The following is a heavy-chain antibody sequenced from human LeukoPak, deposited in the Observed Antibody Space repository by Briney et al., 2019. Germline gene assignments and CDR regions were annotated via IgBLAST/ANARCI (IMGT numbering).Heavy chain of an antibody. Sequence: GGSLRLSCAASGFTVNNNYMSWVRQAPGKGLEWVSVIYASGSTQYADSVKVRFTISRDNSKNTLYLQMISLRAEDTAVYYCARGQFRLSDYDSSGFDYWGQGTLVTVSS. CDR1: GFTVNNNY. D-gene: IGHD3-22*01. CDR3: ARGQFRLSDYDSSGFDY. J-gene: IGHJ4*02. V-gene: IGHV3-66*01. CDR2: IYASGST.